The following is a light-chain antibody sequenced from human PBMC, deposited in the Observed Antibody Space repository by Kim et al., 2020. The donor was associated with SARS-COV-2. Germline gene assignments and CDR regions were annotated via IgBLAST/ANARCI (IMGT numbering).Light chain of an antibody. J-gene: IGLJ2*01. V-gene: IGLV3-19*01. CDR1: SLRSYY. CDR2: GKN. CDR3: NSRDSSGNHVV. Sequence: ALGQTVRITCQGDSLRSYYASWYQQTPGQPPVLVIYGKNNRPSGIPDRFSGSSSGNTASLTITGAQAEDEADYYCNSRDSSGNHVVFGGGTQLTVL.